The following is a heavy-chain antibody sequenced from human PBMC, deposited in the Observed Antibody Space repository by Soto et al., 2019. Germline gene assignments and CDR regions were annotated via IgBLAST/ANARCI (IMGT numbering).Heavy chain of an antibody. CDR2: INHSGST. D-gene: IGHD2-15*01. CDR3: ARGGYCSGGSCYSYYYYDMDV. Sequence: QVQLQQWGAGLLKPSETLSLTCAVYGGSFSGYYWSWIRQPPGKGLEWMGEINHSGSTNYNPSLKSRVTISLDTSKNQFSLKLSSVTAADTAVYYCARGGYCSGGSCYSYYYYDMDVWGQGTTVTVSS. CDR1: GGSFSGYY. J-gene: IGHJ6*02. V-gene: IGHV4-34*01.